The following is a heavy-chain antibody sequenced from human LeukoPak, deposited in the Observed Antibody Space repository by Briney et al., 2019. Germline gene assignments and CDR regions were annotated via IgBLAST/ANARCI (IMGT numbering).Heavy chain of an antibody. J-gene: IGHJ4*02. CDR3: ARDEKDGPLWY. CDR2: INEDGNEK. Sequence: PGGSLRLSCAASGFTFTRYWMSWVRQAPGKGLEWVANINEDGNEKKYVDYVKGRFIISRDNAKNSLSLQMDSLRVEDTAVYYCARDEKDGPLWYWGQGILVTVSS. CDR1: GFTFTRYW. V-gene: IGHV3-7*01. D-gene: IGHD2-21*01.